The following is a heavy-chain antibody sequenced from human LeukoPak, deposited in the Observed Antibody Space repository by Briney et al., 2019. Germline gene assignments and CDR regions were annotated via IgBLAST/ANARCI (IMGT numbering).Heavy chain of an antibody. V-gene: IGHV1-8*01. CDR3: ARGQITMVRGVIRKYYFDY. Sequence: ASVTVSCKASGYTFTSYDINWVRQATGQGLEWMGWMNPNSGNTGYAQKFQGRVTMTRNTSISTAYMELSSLRSEDTAVYYCARGQITMVRGVIRKYYFDYWGQGTLVTVSS. CDR2: MNPNSGNT. J-gene: IGHJ4*02. D-gene: IGHD3-10*01. CDR1: GYTFTSYD.